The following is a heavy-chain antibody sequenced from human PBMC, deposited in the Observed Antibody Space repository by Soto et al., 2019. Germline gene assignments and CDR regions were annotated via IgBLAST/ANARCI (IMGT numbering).Heavy chain of an antibody. V-gene: IGHV3-23*01. J-gene: IGHJ6*03. D-gene: IGHD3-16*01. CDR3: AKDWDYMDV. CDR2: ISGSGGST. CDR1: GFTFSNAW. Sequence: HPGGSLRLSCAASGFTFSNAWMSWVRQAPGKGLEWVSAISGSGGSTYYADSVKGRFTISRDNSKNTLYLQMNSLRAEDTAVYYCAKDWDYMDVWGKGTTVTVSS.